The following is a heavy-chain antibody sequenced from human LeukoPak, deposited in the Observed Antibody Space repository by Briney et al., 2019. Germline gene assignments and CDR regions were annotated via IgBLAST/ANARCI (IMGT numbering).Heavy chain of an antibody. V-gene: IGHV3-30*18. CDR1: GFSFISYG. CDR2: ISDDGRRK. J-gene: IGHJ4*02. CDR3: SKRPSDYGDYVSYFDY. Sequence: GGSLRLSCAASGFSFISYGMHWVRQAPGKGLEWVGVISDDGRRKDYADSVKGRFTISRDNSKDTLYLQMNSLRAEDTAVYYCSKRPSDYGDYVSYFDYWGQGTLVTVSS. D-gene: IGHD4-17*01.